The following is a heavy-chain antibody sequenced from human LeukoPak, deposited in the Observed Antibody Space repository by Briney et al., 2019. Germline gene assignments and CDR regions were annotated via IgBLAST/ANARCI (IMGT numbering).Heavy chain of an antibody. CDR1: GFTFSNYT. CDR3: AKDLHYYGPGSSPQY. Sequence: GGSLRLSCEASGFTFSNYTMHWVRRAPGKGLEWVALISYDGSTKHYADSVKGRFTISRDNSKNTLSLQINSLRSEDTAVYYCAKDLHYYGPGSSPQYWGQGTLVTVSS. J-gene: IGHJ4*02. V-gene: IGHV3-30*18. D-gene: IGHD3-10*01. CDR2: ISYDGSTK.